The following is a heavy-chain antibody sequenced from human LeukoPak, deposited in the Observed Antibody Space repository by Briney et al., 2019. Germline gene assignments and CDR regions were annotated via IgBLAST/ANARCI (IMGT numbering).Heavy chain of an antibody. V-gene: IGHV3-23*01. CDR3: ARDGVRYCSSTSCYLDY. CDR1: GFTFSSYA. J-gene: IGHJ4*02. Sequence: PGGSLRLSCAASGFTFSSYAMSWVRQAPGKGLEWVSAISGSGGSTYYADSVKGRFTISRDNSKNTLYLQMNSLRAEDTAVYYCARDGVRYCSSTSCYLDYWGQGTLVTVSS. D-gene: IGHD2-2*01. CDR2: ISGSGGST.